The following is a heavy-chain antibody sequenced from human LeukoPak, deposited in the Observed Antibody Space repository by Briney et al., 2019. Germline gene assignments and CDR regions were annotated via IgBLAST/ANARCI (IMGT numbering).Heavy chain of an antibody. CDR2: ISYDGSNK. J-gene: IGHJ5*02. Sequence: PGGSLRLSCAASGFTFSSYGMHWVRQAPGKGLEWVAVISYDGSNKYYADSVKGRFTISRDNSKNTLYLQMNSLRAEDTAVYYCARDHRTWGQGTLVTVSS. CDR3: ARDHRT. V-gene: IGHV3-30*03. CDR1: GFTFSSYG.